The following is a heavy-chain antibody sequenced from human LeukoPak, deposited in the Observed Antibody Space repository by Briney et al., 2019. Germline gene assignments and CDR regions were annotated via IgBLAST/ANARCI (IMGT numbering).Heavy chain of an antibody. CDR1: GFSFSTYA. V-gene: IGHV3-21*01. D-gene: IGHD1-26*01. J-gene: IGHJ3*02. CDR2: ISTTSSYI. Sequence: PGGSLRLSCAASGFSFSTYAISWVRQAPGKGLEWVSCISTTSSYIFYAGSVRGRFTISRDNAKNSLYLQMDSLRAEDTAVYYCARGGIITSYAFEIWGQGTMVTVSS. CDR3: ARGGIITSYAFEI.